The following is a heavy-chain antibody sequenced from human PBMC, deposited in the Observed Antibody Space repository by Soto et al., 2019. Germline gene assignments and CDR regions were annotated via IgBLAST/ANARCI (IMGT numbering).Heavy chain of an antibody. CDR1: GFTFSSYA. Sequence: GGSLRLSCAASGFTFSSYAMSWVRQAPGKGLEWDSASSGSSGNAYYSDSVMGQFTISRDNSMNTLFLQMNNLRAEDTALCYCAKDPTETTRSFAYWGKGTLVTVSS. CDR3: AKDPTETTRSFAY. J-gene: IGHJ4*02. V-gene: IGHV3-23*01. D-gene: IGHD1-7*01. CDR2: SSGSSGNA.